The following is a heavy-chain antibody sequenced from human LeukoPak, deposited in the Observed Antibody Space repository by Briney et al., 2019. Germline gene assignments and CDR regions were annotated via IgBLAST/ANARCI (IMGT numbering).Heavy chain of an antibody. Sequence: SETLSLTCTVSGGSISSGDYYWSWLRQPPGKGLEWIGYIYYSGSTYFNPSLKSRVTISVETSKNQFSLKLSSATAADTAVYYCARVPVYSGTYFDYWGQGTLVTVSS. CDR3: ARVPVYSGTYFDY. V-gene: IGHV4-30-4*01. D-gene: IGHD1-26*01. J-gene: IGHJ4*02. CDR1: GGSISSGDYY. CDR2: IYYSGST.